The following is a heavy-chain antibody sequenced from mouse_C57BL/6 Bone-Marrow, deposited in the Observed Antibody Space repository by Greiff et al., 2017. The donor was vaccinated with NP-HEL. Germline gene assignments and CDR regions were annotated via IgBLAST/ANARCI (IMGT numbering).Heavy chain of an antibody. J-gene: IGHJ2*01. D-gene: IGHD2-3*01. CDR1: GFTFSSYA. Sequence: EVKLVESGGGLVKPGGSLKLSCAASGFTFSSYAMSWVRQTPEQRLEWVATISDGGSYTYYPDNVTGRFTISRDTAKNNLYLPMSHLKSEDTAMYYCAREDGYYGDYWGQGTTLTVSS. CDR3: AREDGYYGDY. V-gene: IGHV5-4*01. CDR2: ISDGGSYT.